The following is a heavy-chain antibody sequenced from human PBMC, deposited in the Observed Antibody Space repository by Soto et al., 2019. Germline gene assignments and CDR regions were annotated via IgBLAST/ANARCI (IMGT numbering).Heavy chain of an antibody. CDR2: SKNKADSYTT. CDR1: GFTFSDHY. V-gene: IGHV3-72*01. CDR3: TVWGSGNDFGAA. Sequence: EVQLVESGGGLVQPGGSLRLSCAASGFTFSDHYMDWVRQAPGKGLEWVGRSKNKADSYTTEYAASVKGRFTISRDGSKNSLFLEMNSLKPEDTAVYYCTVWGSGNDFGAAWGQGILVTFSS. J-gene: IGHJ4*02. D-gene: IGHD3-10*01.